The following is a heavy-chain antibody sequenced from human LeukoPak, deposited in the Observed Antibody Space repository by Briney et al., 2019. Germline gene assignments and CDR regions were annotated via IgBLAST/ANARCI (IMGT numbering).Heavy chain of an antibody. CDR3: ARVGGPYNDGYYYGMDV. D-gene: IGHD2-2*03. V-gene: IGHV1-18*01. Sequence: ASVKVSCKASGYTFTSYGISWVQQAPGQGLEWMGWISAYNGNANYAQKLQGRVTMTTDTSTSTAYMELRSLRFDDTAVYYCARVGGPYNDGYYYGMDVWGQGTTVTVSS. CDR2: ISAYNGNA. J-gene: IGHJ6*02. CDR1: GYTFTSYG.